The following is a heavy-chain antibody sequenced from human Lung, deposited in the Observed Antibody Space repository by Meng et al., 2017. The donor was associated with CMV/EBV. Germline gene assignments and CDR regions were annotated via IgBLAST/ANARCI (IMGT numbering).Heavy chain of an antibody. D-gene: IGHD2/OR15-2a*01. CDR3: ARGGNFDP. J-gene: IGHJ5*02. V-gene: IGHV7-4-1*02. CDR1: GYTFSTYT. Sequence: VQVVQSGCELKKPGASVKVSCKASGYTFSTYTINWVRQAHGRGLEWMGWISTNTGTPTYTQGFTGRFVFSLDTSVSTAYLQISSLKAEDTAVYYCARGGNFDPWGQGTLVTVSS. CDR2: ISTNTGTP.